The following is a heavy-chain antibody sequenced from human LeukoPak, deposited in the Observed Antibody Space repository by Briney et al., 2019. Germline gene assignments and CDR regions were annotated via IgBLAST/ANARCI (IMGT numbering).Heavy chain of an antibody. CDR1: GFTVSSNY. V-gene: IGHV3-66*02. Sequence: GGSLRLSCAASGFTVSSNYMSWVRQAPGKGLEWVSVIYSGDSTYYADSVKGRFTIPRDNSKNTLYLQMNSLRAEDTAVYYCAKAAFPYYMDVWGKGTAVTVSS. CDR2: IYSGDST. D-gene: IGHD2-15*01. J-gene: IGHJ6*03. CDR3: AKAAFPYYMDV.